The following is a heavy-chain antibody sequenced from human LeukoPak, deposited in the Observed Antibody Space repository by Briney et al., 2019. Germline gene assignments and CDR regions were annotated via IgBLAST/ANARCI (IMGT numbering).Heavy chain of an antibody. D-gene: IGHD3-10*01. CDR2: ISSNGGST. Sequence: AGGSLRLSCAASGFTFSSYAMHWVRQAPGKGLEYVSAISSNGGSTYYANSVKGRFTISRDNSKNMLYLQMGSLRAEDMAVYYCARAPSITPGYYMDVWGKGTTVTVSS. V-gene: IGHV3-64*01. CDR1: GFTFSSYA. CDR3: ARAPSITPGYYMDV. J-gene: IGHJ6*03.